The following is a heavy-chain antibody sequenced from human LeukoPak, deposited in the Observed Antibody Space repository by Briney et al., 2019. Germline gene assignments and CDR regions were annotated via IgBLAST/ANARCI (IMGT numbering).Heavy chain of an antibody. CDR1: GFSLRTYS. CDR3: AKPPSSGYY. CDR2: INSGSSYI. J-gene: IGHJ4*02. Sequence: GGSLRLSCAASGFSLRTYSMNWVRQAPGKGLEWVSHINSGSSYIYYADSVKGRFTISRDNAKNSLYLQMNSLRAEDTAVYYCAKPPSSGYYWGQGTLVTVSS. V-gene: IGHV3-21*01. D-gene: IGHD3-22*01.